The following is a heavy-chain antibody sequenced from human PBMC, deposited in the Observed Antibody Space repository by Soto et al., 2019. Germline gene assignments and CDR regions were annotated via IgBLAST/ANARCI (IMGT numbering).Heavy chain of an antibody. CDR2: LYNHGKT. J-gene: IGHJ4*02. Sequence: EVQLVESGGGLTQPGVSLRLSCVVSGFIVSSSHMIWVRQAPGKGLEGVSILYNHGKTNYVDSVKGRFTITRDKSKNTVYLQMNRLRGEDTAVYYCVRLTEAERHWGQGALVTVSS. CDR3: VRLTEAERH. CDR1: GFIVSSSH. V-gene: IGHV3-53*01. D-gene: IGHD1-1*01.